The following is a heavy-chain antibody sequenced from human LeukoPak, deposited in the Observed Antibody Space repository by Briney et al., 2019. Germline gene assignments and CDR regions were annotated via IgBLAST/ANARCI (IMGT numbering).Heavy chain of an antibody. CDR2: IKHSGST. J-gene: IGHJ4*02. V-gene: IGHV4-34*01. Sequence: SETLSLTCAVYGGSFSGYYWSWIRQPPGKGLEWIGEIKHSGSTNYNPSLKSRVTISVDTSKNQFSLKLSSVTAADTAVYYCARMFSGSWYYFDYWGQGTLVTVSS. CDR3: ARMFSGSWYYFDY. CDR1: GGSFSGYY. D-gene: IGHD1-26*01.